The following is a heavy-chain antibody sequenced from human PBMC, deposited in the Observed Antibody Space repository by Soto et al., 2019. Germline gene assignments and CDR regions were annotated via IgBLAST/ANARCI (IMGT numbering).Heavy chain of an antibody. Sequence: GESLKVSCKASGYSLSSYWVGWVRQAPGKGLEWMGIVYPGDSDPRYSPSFRGQVTTSVDNSIRTAYLQWSSLKASDTAMYYCTSRAGYIDYWGQGTLVTVSS. CDR3: TSRAGYIDY. D-gene: IGHD6-13*01. J-gene: IGHJ4*02. CDR1: GYSLSSYW. CDR2: VYPGDSDP. V-gene: IGHV5-51*01.